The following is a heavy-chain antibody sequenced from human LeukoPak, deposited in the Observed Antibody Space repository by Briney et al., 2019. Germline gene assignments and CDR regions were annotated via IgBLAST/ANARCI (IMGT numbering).Heavy chain of an antibody. D-gene: IGHD6-6*01. V-gene: IGHV3-48*01. CDR3: ARGLAARRGAFDI. CDR1: GFTFSGFI. Sequence: GGSLRLSCAASGFTFSGFIMKWVRQAPGKGLEWLSYISSSGSPIYYADSVKGRFTISRDNAKNSLYLQMNSLRAEDTAVYYCARGLAARRGAFDIWGQGTMVTVSS. J-gene: IGHJ3*02. CDR2: ISSSGSPI.